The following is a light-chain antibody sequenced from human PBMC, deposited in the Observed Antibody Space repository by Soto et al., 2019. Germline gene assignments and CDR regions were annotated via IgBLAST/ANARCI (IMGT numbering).Light chain of an antibody. CDR1: QSVATY. Sequence: EILITQSPATLSVSPGERATLSCRASQSVATYLAWYQQTPGQAPRLLIYDASNRETGIPARFRGSGAGPACTRPISSLEPEDVEVDYCQQRYNWTLTFCGGTKVDI. J-gene: IGKJ4*01. CDR3: QQRYNWTLT. V-gene: IGKV3-11*01. CDR2: DAS.